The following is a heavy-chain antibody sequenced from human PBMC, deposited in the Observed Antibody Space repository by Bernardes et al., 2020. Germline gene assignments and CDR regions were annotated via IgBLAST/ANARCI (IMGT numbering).Heavy chain of an antibody. CDR2: ISSSSSYI. CDR1: GFTFNRYN. D-gene: IGHD2-15*01. J-gene: IGHJ4*02. Sequence: GGSLRLSCAASGFTFNRYNMNWVRQTPGKGLEWVSFISSSSSYIYYTDSVKGRFTISRDNAKNSLYLQMNSLRAEDTAVYYCARGPKLFFGSPLRVVVGKRGIDYWGQGTLVTVSS. V-gene: IGHV3-21*01. CDR3: ARGPKLFFGSPLRVVVGKRGIDY.